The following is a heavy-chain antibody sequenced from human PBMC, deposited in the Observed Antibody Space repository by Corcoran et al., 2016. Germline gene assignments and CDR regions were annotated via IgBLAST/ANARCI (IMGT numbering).Heavy chain of an antibody. J-gene: IGHJ4*02. CDR2: INHSGST. Sequence: QVQLQQWGAGLLKPSETLSLTCAVYGGSFSGYYWSWIRQPPGKGLEWIGEINHSGSTNYNPSLKSRVTISVDKSKNQSSLTLSSVTAADTAVYYCARGLRRGDRGGTFGYWGQGTLVTVSS. CDR1: GGSFSGYY. D-gene: IGHD3-16*01. CDR3: ARGLRRGDRGGTFGY. V-gene: IGHV4-34*01.